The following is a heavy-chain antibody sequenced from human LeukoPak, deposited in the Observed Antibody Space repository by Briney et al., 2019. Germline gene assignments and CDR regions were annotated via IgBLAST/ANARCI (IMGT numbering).Heavy chain of an antibody. Sequence: ASVKVSCKASGGTFSSYAISWVRQAPGQGLEWMGWISAYNGNTNYAQKLQGRVTMTTDTSTSTAYVELRSLRSDDTAVYYCARGAVRGVIGLDYWGQGTLVTVSS. D-gene: IGHD3-10*01. V-gene: IGHV1-18*01. CDR3: ARGAVRGVIGLDY. CDR1: GGTFSSYA. CDR2: ISAYNGNT. J-gene: IGHJ4*02.